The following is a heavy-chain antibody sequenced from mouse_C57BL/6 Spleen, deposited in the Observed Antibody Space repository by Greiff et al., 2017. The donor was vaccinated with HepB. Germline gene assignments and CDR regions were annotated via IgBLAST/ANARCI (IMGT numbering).Heavy chain of an antibody. Sequence: QVQLQQPGAELVKPGASVKLSCKASGYTFTSYWMHWVKQRPGRGLEWIGRIDPNSGGTKYNEKFKSKATLTVDKPASTAYMQLSSLTSEDSAVYYCARGRVVATTTDAMDYWGQGTSVTVSS. CDR3: ARGRVVATTTDAMDY. V-gene: IGHV1-72*01. J-gene: IGHJ4*01. D-gene: IGHD1-1*01. CDR1: GYTFTSYW. CDR2: IDPNSGGT.